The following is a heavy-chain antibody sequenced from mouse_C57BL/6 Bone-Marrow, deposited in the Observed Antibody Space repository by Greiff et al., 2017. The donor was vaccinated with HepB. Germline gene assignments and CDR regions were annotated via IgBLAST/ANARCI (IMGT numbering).Heavy chain of an antibody. CDR1: GFTFSDYY. J-gene: IGHJ2*01. D-gene: IGHD1-1*01. Sequence: EVMLVESGGGLVQPGGSLKLSCAASGFTFSDYYMYWVRQTPEKRLEWVAYISNGGGSTYYPDTVKGRFPISRDNAKNTLYLQMSRLKSEDTAMYYCARCIRYYGSSYLDYWGQGTTLTVPS. V-gene: IGHV5-12*01. CDR3: ARCIRYYGSSYLDY. CDR2: ISNGGGST.